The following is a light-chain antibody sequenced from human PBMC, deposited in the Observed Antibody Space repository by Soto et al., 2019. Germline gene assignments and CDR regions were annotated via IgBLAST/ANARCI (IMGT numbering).Light chain of an antibody. CDR2: GAS. V-gene: IGKV1-39*01. J-gene: IGKJ4*01. Sequence: DIQMTQSPSSLSASVGDRVTITCGASQSISSYLNWYQQKPGKAPKLLIYGASSLQSGVPSRFSGSGSGTDFTLTISSLQREDFATYYCQQSYSSPGLTFGGGTKVEIK. CDR1: QSISSY. CDR3: QQSYSSPGLT.